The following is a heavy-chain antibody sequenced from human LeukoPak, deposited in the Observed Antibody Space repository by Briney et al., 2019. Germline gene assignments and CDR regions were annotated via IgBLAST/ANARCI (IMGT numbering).Heavy chain of an antibody. D-gene: IGHD1-1*01. CDR3: ARARTWRTFDY. V-gene: IGHV3-23*01. CDR1: GFTFSSYA. J-gene: IGHJ4*02. CDR2: ISANSGSS. Sequence: GGSLRLSCTASGFTFSSYAMTWVRQAPGKGLQWVSSISANSGSSYDADSAKGRFTISRDNSKNTLFLQMNSLRVEDTAVYFCARARTWRTFDYWGQGALVSVSS.